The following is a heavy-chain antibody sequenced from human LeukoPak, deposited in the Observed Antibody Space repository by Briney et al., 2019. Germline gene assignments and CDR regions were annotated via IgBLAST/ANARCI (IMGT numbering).Heavy chain of an antibody. CDR2: IRYDGSNK. CDR1: GFTFSSYG. V-gene: IGHV3-30*02. CDR3: AKVGWDDYVWGSYRPDFDY. D-gene: IGHD3-16*02. Sequence: GGSLRLSCAASGFTFSSYGMHWVRQAPGKGLEWVVFIRYDGSNKYYADSVKGRFTISRDNSKNTLYLQMNSLRAEDTAVYYCAKVGWDDYVWGSYRPDFDYWAQGTLVTVSS. J-gene: IGHJ4*02.